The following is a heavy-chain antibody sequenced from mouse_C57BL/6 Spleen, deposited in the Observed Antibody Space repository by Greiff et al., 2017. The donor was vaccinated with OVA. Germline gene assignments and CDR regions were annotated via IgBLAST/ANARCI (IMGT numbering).Heavy chain of an antibody. V-gene: IGHV1-18*01. CDR1: GYTFTDYN. CDR2: INPNNGGT. J-gene: IGHJ3*01. Sequence: EVQLQESGPELVKPGASVKIPCKASGYTFTDYNMDWVKQSHGKSLEWIGDINPNNGGTIYNQKFKGKATLTVDKSSSTAYMELRSLTSEDTAVYYCARGVYYGPQGWFAYWGQGTLVTVSA. CDR3: ARGVYYGPQGWFAY. D-gene: IGHD1-1*01.